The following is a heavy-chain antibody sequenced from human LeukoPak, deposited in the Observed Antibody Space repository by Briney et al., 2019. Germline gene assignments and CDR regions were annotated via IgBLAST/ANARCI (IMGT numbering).Heavy chain of an antibody. Sequence: PGGSLRLSCAASGIILSTCWMHWVRQAPGQGLVWVSRINRDGSSTSYADSVQGRFTTSRDNAKYSLYLQMNSLRAEDTAVYYCARDPGYYDSSGDYRGAEYFQHWGQGTLVTVSS. CDR2: INRDGSST. J-gene: IGHJ1*01. CDR3: ARDPGYYDSSGDYRGAEYFQH. D-gene: IGHD3-22*01. CDR1: GIILSTCW. V-gene: IGHV3-74*01.